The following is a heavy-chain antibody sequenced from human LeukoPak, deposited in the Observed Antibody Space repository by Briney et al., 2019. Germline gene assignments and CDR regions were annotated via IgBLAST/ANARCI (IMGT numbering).Heavy chain of an antibody. CDR1: GDTFTFYG. J-gene: IGHJ4*02. CDR3: ARNSSGYSLDY. V-gene: IGHV1-18*01. D-gene: IGHD3-22*01. CDR2: ISVYNGNT. Sequence: GASVKVSCKASGDTFTFYGISWVRQAPAQRLEWMGWISVYNGNTNYAQKFQGRVTMTTDTSTSTAYMELRSLRSDDTAVYYCARNSSGYSLDYWGQGTLVTVSS.